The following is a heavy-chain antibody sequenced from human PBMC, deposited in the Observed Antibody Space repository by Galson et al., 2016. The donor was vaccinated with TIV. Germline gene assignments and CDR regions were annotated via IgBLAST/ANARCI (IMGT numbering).Heavy chain of an antibody. CDR2: INPNSGDT. J-gene: IGHJ4*02. V-gene: IGHV1-2*06. CDR3: ARGVDGFRY. Sequence: SVKASCKASGYMFTGYHLHWVQQAPGQGPEWMGRINPNSGDTDFAQKFQGRVTMTRDTSISTAYIELRRLTFADTAVYFCARGVDGFRYWGQGTLVTVSS. D-gene: IGHD5-24*01. CDR1: GYMFTGYH.